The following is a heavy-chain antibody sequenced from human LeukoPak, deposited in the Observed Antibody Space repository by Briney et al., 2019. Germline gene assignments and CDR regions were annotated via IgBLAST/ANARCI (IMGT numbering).Heavy chain of an antibody. D-gene: IGHD3-22*01. CDR3: AREYYDRTMWFDP. CDR1: GFTFSSYV. CDR2: ISGSGSTT. V-gene: IGHV3-23*01. J-gene: IGHJ5*02. Sequence: PGGSLRLSCAASGFTFSSYVMSWVRQAPGKGLEWVSAISGSGSTTYYADSVKGRFTISRDNAKNSLYLQMNSLRAEDTAVYYCAREYYDRTMWFDPWGQGTLVTVSS.